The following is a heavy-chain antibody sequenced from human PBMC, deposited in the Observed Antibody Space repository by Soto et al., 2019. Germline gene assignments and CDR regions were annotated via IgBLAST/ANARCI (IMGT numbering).Heavy chain of an antibody. Sequence: QVQLVQSGAEVKKPGASVKVSCKASGYTFTSCAMHWVRQAPGQRLEWMGWINAGNGNTKYSQKFQGRVTITRDTSASTAYMELSSLRSEDTAVYYCAVGRPSWSYYGMDVWGQGTTVTVSS. D-gene: IGHD1-26*01. CDR3: AVGRPSWSYYGMDV. CDR1: GYTFTSCA. V-gene: IGHV1-3*01. CDR2: INAGNGNT. J-gene: IGHJ6*02.